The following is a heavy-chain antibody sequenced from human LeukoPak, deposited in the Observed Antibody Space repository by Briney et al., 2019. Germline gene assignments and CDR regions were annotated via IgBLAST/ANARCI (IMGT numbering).Heavy chain of an antibody. CDR2: INHSGST. CDR3: AGTRTRYYDILTGYFY. CDR1: GGSFSGYY. Sequence: SETLSLTCAVYGGSFSGYYWSWIRQPPGKGLEWIGEINHSGSTNYNPSLKGRVTISVDTSKNQFSLKLSSVTAADTAVYYCAGTRTRYYDILTGYFYWGQGTLVTVSS. D-gene: IGHD3-9*01. J-gene: IGHJ4*02. V-gene: IGHV4-34*01.